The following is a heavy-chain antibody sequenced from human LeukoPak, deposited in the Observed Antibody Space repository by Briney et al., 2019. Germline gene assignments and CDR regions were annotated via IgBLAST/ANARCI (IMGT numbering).Heavy chain of an antibody. J-gene: IGHJ4*02. CDR1: GFSFTNYC. CDR2: IKQNGRDT. D-gene: IGHD4-17*01. CDR3: AKDNGDYGDYGMWPSPGTNYFDY. Sequence: GGSLRLSCAASGFSFTNYCMHWVRQTPGKGLEWVANIKQNGRDTYYVDSVKGRFIISRDNVKNSLYLQMNSLRAEDTALYYCAKDNGDYGDYGMWPSPGTNYFDYWGQGTLVTVSS. V-gene: IGHV3-7*03.